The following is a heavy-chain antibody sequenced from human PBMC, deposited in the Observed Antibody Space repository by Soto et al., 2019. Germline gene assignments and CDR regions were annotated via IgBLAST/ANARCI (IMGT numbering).Heavy chain of an antibody. Sequence: QITLKESGPTLVKPTQTLTLTCTFSGFSLSTSGVGVGWIRQPPGKALEWLALIYWDDDKRYSPSLTSSLSISNDPSKYPVRLTMTKTGPVDTATYYWAHSIRGATKPHWFDPWGQGSQVTVSS. CDR1: GFSLSTSGVG. CDR2: IYWDDDK. D-gene: IGHD3-10*01. V-gene: IGHV2-5*02. J-gene: IGHJ5*02. CDR3: AHSIRGATKPHWFDP.